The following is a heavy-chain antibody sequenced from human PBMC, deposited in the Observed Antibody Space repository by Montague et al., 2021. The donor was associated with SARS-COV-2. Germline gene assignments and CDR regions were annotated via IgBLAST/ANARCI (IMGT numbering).Heavy chain of an antibody. J-gene: IGHJ4*02. CDR3: ARTPTRPLSLDS. CDR1: GGSITGFS. V-gene: IGHV4-4*07. Sequence: SETLSLTCAVSGGSITGFSWSWVRQHAGKGLEWIGRVTTSGTTTXXPSRRSRVTMSVDTSKNQFSLNLNSVTAADTAIYYCARTPTRPLSLDSWGQGTLVTVSS. D-gene: IGHD6-6*01. CDR2: VTTSGTT.